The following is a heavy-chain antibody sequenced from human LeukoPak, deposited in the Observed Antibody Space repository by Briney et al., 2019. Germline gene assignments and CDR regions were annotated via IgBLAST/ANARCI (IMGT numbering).Heavy chain of an antibody. J-gene: IGHJ4*02. CDR3: ARGRGEMATVFDY. CDR2: ISYDGSNK. Sequence: GRSLRLSCAASGFVFSTYGMHWVRQAPGKGLEWVAVISYDGSNKYYADSVKGRFTISRDNSKNTLYLQMNSLRAEDTAVYCCARGRGEMATVFDYWGQGTLVTVSS. D-gene: IGHD5-24*01. V-gene: IGHV3-30*19. CDR1: GFVFSTYG.